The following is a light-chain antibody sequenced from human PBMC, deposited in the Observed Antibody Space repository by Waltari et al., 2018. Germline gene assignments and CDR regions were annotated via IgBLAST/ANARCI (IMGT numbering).Light chain of an antibody. J-gene: IGKJ4*01. V-gene: IGKV1-16*02. CDR2: DAS. Sequence: EIQMTQSPYSLSASVGDRVTITCRASQVIANNLAWVLQKPGEAPKSLIYDASSLQSGVPSKFSGSGSGTDFTLTISSLQPEDFATYYCQQYKSYPLTFGGGTKVEIK. CDR3: QQYKSYPLT. CDR1: QVIANN.